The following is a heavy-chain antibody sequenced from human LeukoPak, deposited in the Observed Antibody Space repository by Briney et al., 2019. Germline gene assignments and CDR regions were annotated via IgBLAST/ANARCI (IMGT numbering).Heavy chain of an antibody. CDR3: ARGNSYDSSGYPEYFQN. Sequence: GGSLRLSCAASGFTFNNYGMHWVRQAPGKGLEWVSVIYSGGSTSYADSVKGRFTISRDNSRNTVSLQMNTLRAEDTAVYYCARGNSYDSSGYPEYFQNWGQGTLVTVSS. V-gene: IGHV3-66*01. CDR2: IYSGGST. D-gene: IGHD3-22*01. J-gene: IGHJ1*01. CDR1: GFTFNNYG.